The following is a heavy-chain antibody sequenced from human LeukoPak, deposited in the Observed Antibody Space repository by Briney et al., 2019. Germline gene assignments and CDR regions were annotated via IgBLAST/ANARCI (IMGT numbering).Heavy chain of an antibody. J-gene: IGHJ3*02. D-gene: IGHD2-15*01. CDR1: GFTFSSYG. CDR3: ARVLCSGRTCLDAFDI. CDR2: IWYDGSNK. Sequence: AGRSLRLSCVPSGFTFSSYGMYCVRQAPAKGLEWVAVIWYDGSNKYYADSVKGRLSISRDNSKNTLYLQMTSLIAEDTAVYYCARVLCSGRTCLDAFDIWGQGTMVTVSS. V-gene: IGHV3-33*01.